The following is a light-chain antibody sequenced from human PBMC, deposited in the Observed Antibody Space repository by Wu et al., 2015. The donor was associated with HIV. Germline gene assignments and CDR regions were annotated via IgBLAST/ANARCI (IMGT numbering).Light chain of an antibody. CDR1: ESVSSS. V-gene: IGKV3-11*01. CDR2: DAF. J-gene: IGKJ5*01. CDR3: QQYTSWPLT. Sequence: IVLTQSPATLSLSPGERATLSCRASESVSSSSAWYQQTPGQAPRLLIYDAFNRATGIPARFSGSGSVTDFTLTISGLEPEDFAVYYCQQYTSWPLTFGQGTRLEIK.